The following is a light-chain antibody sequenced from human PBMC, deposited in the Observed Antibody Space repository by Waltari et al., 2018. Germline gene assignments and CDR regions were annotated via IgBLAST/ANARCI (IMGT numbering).Light chain of an antibody. CDR1: QSVSISY. V-gene: IGKV3-20*01. J-gene: IGKJ1*01. Sequence: IVLTQSPGTVSLSPGEGATLSCRASQSVSISYIAWYQKKAGQPPRLLIYGASSRASGTPVRFSGSGSGTEFTLTISGLEPEDFGVYYCQVYGTSQWTFGQGTRVGI. CDR3: QVYGTSQWT. CDR2: GAS.